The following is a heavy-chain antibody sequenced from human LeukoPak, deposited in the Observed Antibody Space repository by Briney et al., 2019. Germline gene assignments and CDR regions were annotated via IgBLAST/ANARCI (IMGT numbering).Heavy chain of an antibody. CDR3: ARGIVVVPAAIRYYYMDV. J-gene: IGHJ6*03. CDR1: GGSFSSYY. V-gene: IGHV4-59*01. D-gene: IGHD2-2*02. Sequence: PSETLSLTCTVSGGSFSSYYWSWIRQPPGKGLEWIGYIYYSGSTNYNPSLKSRVTISVDTSKNQFSLKLSSVTAADTAVYYCARGIVVVPAAIRYYYMDVWGKGTTVTVSS. CDR2: IYYSGST.